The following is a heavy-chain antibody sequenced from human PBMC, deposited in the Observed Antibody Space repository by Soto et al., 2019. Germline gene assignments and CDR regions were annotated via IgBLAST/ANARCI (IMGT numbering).Heavy chain of an antibody. CDR3: ARGGVGAPAWNY. V-gene: IGHV4-59*01. J-gene: IGHJ4*02. D-gene: IGHD1-26*01. Sequence: QVQLQESGPGLVKPSETLSLTCTVSGGSISTYYWSWIRHSPGKGLEWIGYIYYTGSTNYNPSLKSRVTMSVDTSKNHFSLKMNSVTAADTAIYYCARGGVGAPAWNYWGQGNLVTVSS. CDR2: IYYTGST. CDR1: GGSISTYY.